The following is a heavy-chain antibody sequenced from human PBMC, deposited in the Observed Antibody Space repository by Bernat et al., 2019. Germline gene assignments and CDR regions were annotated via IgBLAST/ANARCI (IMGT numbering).Heavy chain of an antibody. CDR1: GFTFSRHG. J-gene: IGHJ4*02. D-gene: IGHD3-22*01. CDR3: AKDSPRDTSGNNYFDY. CDR2: INGGGGIT. V-gene: IGHV3-23*01. Sequence: EVQLLESGGGFVQPGGSLRLSCAASGFTFSRHGMVWVRQAPGKGLEWVSSINGGGGITYNADCVKGRFTISRDNSKNTLYLQMNSLRAEDTAIYYWAKDSPRDTSGNNYFDYWGQGTLVTVSS.